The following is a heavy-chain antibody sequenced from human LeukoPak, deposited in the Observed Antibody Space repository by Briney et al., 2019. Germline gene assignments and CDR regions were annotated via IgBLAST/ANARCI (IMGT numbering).Heavy chain of an antibody. V-gene: IGHV1-2*06. Sequence: GASVKVSCKASGYTFTGYYMHWVRQAPGQGLEWMGRINPNSGGTNYAQKLQGRVTMTRDTSITTAYMELSRLRSDDTAVYYCARDFPTSIAAAGTDYWGQGTLVTVSS. CDR2: INPNSGGT. J-gene: IGHJ4*02. CDR1: GYTFTGYY. D-gene: IGHD6-13*01. CDR3: ARDFPTSIAAAGTDY.